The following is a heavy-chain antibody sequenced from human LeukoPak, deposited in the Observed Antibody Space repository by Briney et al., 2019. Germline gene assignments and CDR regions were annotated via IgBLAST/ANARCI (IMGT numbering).Heavy chain of an antibody. V-gene: IGHV1-8*02. D-gene: IGHD6-19*01. CDR3: VRSLAVDGTRAY. Sequence: ASVKVSCKASGYTFTSYAMNWVRQAPGQGLEWMGWMNPLSGNTGYAQKFQGRITMTRNTSTGTAYMELSSLRSEDTAVYYCVRSLAVDGTRAYWGQGTPVIVSS. J-gene: IGHJ4*02. CDR1: GYTFTSYA. CDR2: MNPLSGNT.